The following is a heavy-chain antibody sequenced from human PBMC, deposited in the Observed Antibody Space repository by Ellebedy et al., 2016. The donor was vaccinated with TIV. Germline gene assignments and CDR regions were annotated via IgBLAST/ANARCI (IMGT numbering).Heavy chain of an antibody. CDR2: IFFTGST. CDR3: ARLPMVRGEGWDYYFDF. D-gene: IGHD3-10*01. CDR1: GGSISTYY. V-gene: IGHV4-59*08. J-gene: IGHJ4*02. Sequence: MPSETLSLTCTVSGGSISTYYWSWIRQPPGKGLEWIGYIFFTGSTNYNPSLKSRVTISVDTSKNQFSLKLSSVTAADTAVYYCARLPMVRGEGWDYYFDFWGQGTLVTVSS.